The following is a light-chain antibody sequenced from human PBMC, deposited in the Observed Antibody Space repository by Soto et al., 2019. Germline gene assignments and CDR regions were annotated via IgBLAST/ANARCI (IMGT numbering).Light chain of an antibody. Sequence: EKVMTQSPATLSVSPGERAALSCRASQSVRSNLAWYQQNPGQPPRLLIYDASSRATGIPSRFSGSGSGTEFTLTISSLQSEDFAVYYCQQYNNWPPITFGQGTRLE. CDR1: QSVRSN. CDR2: DAS. V-gene: IGKV3-15*01. J-gene: IGKJ5*01. CDR3: QQYNNWPPIT.